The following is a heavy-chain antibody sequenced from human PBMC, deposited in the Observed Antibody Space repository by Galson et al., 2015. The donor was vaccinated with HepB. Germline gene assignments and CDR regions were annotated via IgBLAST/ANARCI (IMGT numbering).Heavy chain of an antibody. CDR1: GASITNYY. J-gene: IGHJ2*01. CDR2: VHSSGIT. D-gene: IGHD2-2*01. CDR3: ARRRLGPPYQLQRYRYFDL. V-gene: IGHV4-59*08. Sequence: ETLSLTCTVSGASITNYYWNWIRQPPGMGLEWIGYVHSSGITDYNPSLKSRPPRKSRVTMSVDTSKNHFSLRLTSVTAADTAVYYCARRRLGPPYQLQRYRYFDLWGRGTLVTVSS.